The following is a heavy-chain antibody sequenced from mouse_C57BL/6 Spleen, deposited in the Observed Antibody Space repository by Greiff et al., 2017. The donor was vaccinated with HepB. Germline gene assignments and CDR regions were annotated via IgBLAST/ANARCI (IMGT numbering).Heavy chain of an antibody. CDR3: AREIRGGYYPFAY. CDR2: ISSGSSTI. J-gene: IGHJ3*01. V-gene: IGHV5-17*01. CDR1: GFTFSDYG. Sequence: EVQLVESGGGLVKPGGSLKLSCAASGFTFSDYGMHWVRQAPEKGLEWVAYISSGSSTIYYADTVKGRFTISRDNAKNTLFLQMTSLRSEDTAMYYCAREIRGGYYPFAYWGQGTLVTVSA. D-gene: IGHD2-3*01.